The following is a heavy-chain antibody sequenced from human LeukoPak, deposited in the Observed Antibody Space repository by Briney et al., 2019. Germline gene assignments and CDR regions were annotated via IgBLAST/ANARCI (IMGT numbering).Heavy chain of an antibody. CDR2: ISSSSSYI. V-gene: IGHV3-21*01. CDR1: GFTFSSYS. D-gene: IGHD2-21*02. J-gene: IGHJ4*02. CDR3: ARDLDCGGDCYPGAGDY. Sequence: PGGSLRLSCAASGFTFSSYSTNWVRQAPGKGLEWVSSISSSSSYIYYADSVKGRFTISRDNAKNSLYLQMNSLRAEDTAVYYCARDLDCGGDCYPGAGDYWGQGTLVTVSS.